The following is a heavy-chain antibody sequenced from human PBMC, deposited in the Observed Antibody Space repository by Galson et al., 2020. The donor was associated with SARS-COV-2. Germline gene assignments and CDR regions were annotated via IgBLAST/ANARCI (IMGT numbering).Heavy chain of an antibody. D-gene: IGHD1-1*01. CDR1: GFNFSSYT. V-gene: IGHV3-48*04. CDR2: ISSSSGTI. J-gene: IGHJ4*02. Sequence: GGSLRLSCAASGFNFSSYTMNWVRQAPGKGLELVAYISSSSGTIYYADSVKGRFTISRDNAKNSLYVQLHSLRVEDTAVYYCARERLEYWGQGTLVTVSS. CDR3: ARERLEY.